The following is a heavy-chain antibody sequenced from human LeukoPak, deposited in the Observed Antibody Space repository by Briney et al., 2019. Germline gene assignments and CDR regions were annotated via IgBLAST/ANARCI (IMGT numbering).Heavy chain of an antibody. D-gene: IGHD3-16*01. CDR2: INSDGSSI. CDR3: ARGGGLDV. V-gene: IGHV3-74*01. CDR1: GFTFSSHW. J-gene: IGHJ6*02. Sequence: GGSLRLSCAASGFTFSSHWMHWVRQAPGKGLVWVSRINSDGSSISYADSVKGRFTISRDNAKNSLYLQMSNLRAEDTAVYFCARGGGLDVWGQGATVTVSS.